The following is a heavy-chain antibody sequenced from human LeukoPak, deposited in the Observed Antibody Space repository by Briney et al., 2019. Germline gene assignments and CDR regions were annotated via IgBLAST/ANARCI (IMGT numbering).Heavy chain of an antibody. CDR1: GYSFTSYW. CDR2: IYPGDSDT. J-gene: IGHJ3*02. D-gene: IGHD5-18*01. Sequence: GESLRISRKGSGYSFTSYWIGWVRQMPGKGLEWMGIIYPGDSDTRYSPSFQGQVTISADKSISTAYLQWSSLKASDTAMYYCARSGYSYGLITDAFDIWGQGTMVTVSS. V-gene: IGHV5-51*01. CDR3: ARSGYSYGLITDAFDI.